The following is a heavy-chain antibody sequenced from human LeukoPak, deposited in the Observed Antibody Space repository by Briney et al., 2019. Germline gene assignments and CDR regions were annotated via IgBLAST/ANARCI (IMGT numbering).Heavy chain of an antibody. J-gene: IGHJ4*02. Sequence: GGSLRLSCAVSGFNISNYWMTWVRQAPGKGLEWVSYISSSGSTIYYADSVKGRFTISRDNAKNSLYLQMNSLRAEDTAVYYCARGRSKIFDYWGQGTLVTVSS. V-gene: IGHV3-11*01. CDR1: GFNISNYW. D-gene: IGHD4-11*01. CDR3: ARGRSKIFDY. CDR2: ISSSGSTI.